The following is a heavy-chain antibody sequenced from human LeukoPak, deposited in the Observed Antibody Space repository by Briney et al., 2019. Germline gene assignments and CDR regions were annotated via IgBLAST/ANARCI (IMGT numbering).Heavy chain of an antibody. Sequence: ASVKVSCKVSGYTLTELSMHWVRQAPGQGLEWMGWISAYNGNTNYAQKLQGGVTMTTDTSTSTAYMELRSLRSDDTAVYYCARGGDSSSWYLILVFSDWGQGTLVTVSS. V-gene: IGHV1-18*01. CDR2: ISAYNGNT. CDR3: ARGGDSSSWYLILVFSD. J-gene: IGHJ4*02. D-gene: IGHD6-13*01. CDR1: GYTLTELS.